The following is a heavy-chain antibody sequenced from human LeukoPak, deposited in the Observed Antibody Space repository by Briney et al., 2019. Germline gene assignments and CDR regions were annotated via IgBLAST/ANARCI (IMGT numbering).Heavy chain of an antibody. J-gene: IGHJ4*02. D-gene: IGHD2-2*01. V-gene: IGHV3-53*01. Sequence: GGSLRLSCAASGFTVSSNYMSWVRQAPGKGLEWVSVIYSGGSTYYADSVKGRFTISRDNSKNTLYLQMNSLRAEDTAVYYCASTGYRYCSSTSCYPFDYWGQGTLVTVSS. CDR3: ASTGYRYCSSTSCYPFDY. CDR2: IYSGGST. CDR1: GFTVSSNY.